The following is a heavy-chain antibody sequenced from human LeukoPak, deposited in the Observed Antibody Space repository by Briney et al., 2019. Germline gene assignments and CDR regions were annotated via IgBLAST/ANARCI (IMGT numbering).Heavy chain of an antibody. CDR1: GFSFSSYR. Sequence: GGSLRLSCAASGFSFSSYRMNWVRQAPGKGLEWVSAVGGTDGRTYYAAFVKGRFTIYRDNSKNTLYLQMNSLRAEDTAVYYCAKDGSYYFDYWGQGTLVTVSS. CDR3: AKDGSYYFDY. J-gene: IGHJ4*02. CDR2: VGGTDGRT. V-gene: IGHV3-23*01.